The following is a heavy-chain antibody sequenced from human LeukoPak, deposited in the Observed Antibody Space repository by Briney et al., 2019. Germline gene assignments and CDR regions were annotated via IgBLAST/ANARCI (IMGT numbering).Heavy chain of an antibody. CDR1: GYSFTSYW. Sequence: GESLQISCKGSGYSFTSYWISWVRQMPGKGLEWMGRIDPSDSYTNYSPSFQGHVTISADKSISTAYLQWSSLKASDTAMYYCARYLNYGGNPPEVDYWGQGTLVTVSS. V-gene: IGHV5-10-1*01. D-gene: IGHD4-23*01. J-gene: IGHJ4*02. CDR2: IDPSDSYT. CDR3: ARYLNYGGNPPEVDY.